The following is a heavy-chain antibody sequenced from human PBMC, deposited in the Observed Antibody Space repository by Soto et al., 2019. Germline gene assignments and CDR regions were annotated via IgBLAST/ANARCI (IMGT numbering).Heavy chain of an antibody. J-gene: IGHJ6*02. CDR2: ISGSGSPT. V-gene: IGHV3-23*01. Sequence: GGSLRLSCAASGFSFSSYAMTWVRQAPGRGLEWVSAISGSGSPTYYADSVKGRFTISRDNSKNTLYLQMNSLRAEDTAVYYCARDIRLVLDYYYGMDVWGQGTTVTVSS. D-gene: IGHD6-19*01. CDR1: GFSFSSYA. CDR3: ARDIRLVLDYYYGMDV.